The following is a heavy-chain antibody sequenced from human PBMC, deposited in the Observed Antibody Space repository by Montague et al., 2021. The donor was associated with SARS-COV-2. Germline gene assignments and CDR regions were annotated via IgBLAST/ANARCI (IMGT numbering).Heavy chain of an antibody. CDR2: IYYRGGT. Sequence: SETLSLTCTVSGGSISSSSYYWGRIRQPPGKGLEGNGSIYYRGGTYSXXXLKSPVTISVDTSKNPFSLTPSSVTAADMAVYYCASAPITMIVVVDAFDNWGQGTMVTVSS. CDR1: GGSISSSSYY. J-gene: IGHJ3*02. D-gene: IGHD3-22*01. CDR3: ASAPITMIVVVDAFDN. V-gene: IGHV4-39*07.